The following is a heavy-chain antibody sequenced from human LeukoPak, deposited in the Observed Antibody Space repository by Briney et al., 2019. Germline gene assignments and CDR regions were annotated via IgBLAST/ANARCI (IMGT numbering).Heavy chain of an antibody. CDR1: GFTLSNYV. D-gene: IGHD5-18*01. V-gene: IGHV3-23*01. J-gene: IGHJ4*02. CDR2: ISGSGGTT. Sequence: GGSLRLSCAASGFTLSNYVMSWVRQAPGKGLEWVSSISGSGGTTYYADSVKGRFTISRDSSKNTLYLQMDSLRAEDTAVYYCAKRGGNTALTRHFDYWGQGTLVTVSS. CDR3: AKRGGNTALTRHFDY.